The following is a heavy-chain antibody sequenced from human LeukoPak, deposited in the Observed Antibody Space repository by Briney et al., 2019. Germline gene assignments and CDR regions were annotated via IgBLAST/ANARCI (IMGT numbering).Heavy chain of an antibody. CDR3: ARSYYYDSSGNYVGHNWFDP. V-gene: IGHV4-39*01. D-gene: IGHD3-22*01. CDR2: IYYSGST. J-gene: IGHJ5*02. CDR1: GGSISSSSYY. Sequence: SETLSLTCTVSGGSISSSSYYWGWIRQPPGKGLEWIGSIYYSGSTYYNPSLKSRVSISVETSKNQFSLKLNSATAADTAVYYCARSYYYDSSGNYVGHNWFDPWGQGTVVTVSS.